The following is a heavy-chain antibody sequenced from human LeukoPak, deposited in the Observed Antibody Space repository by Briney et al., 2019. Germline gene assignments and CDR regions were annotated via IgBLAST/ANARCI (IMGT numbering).Heavy chain of an antibody. Sequence: GGSLRPSCAASGFTFSTYPMSWVRKAPGKGLDWVSAISGSGGDTYYADSGKGRFTISRDNSKNTLYLQMNSLRAEDTALYYCATSSGWYPKYFDYWGQGTLVTVSS. V-gene: IGHV3-23*01. D-gene: IGHD6-19*01. CDR2: ISGSGGDT. CDR3: ATSSGWYPKYFDY. CDR1: GFTFSTYP. J-gene: IGHJ4*02.